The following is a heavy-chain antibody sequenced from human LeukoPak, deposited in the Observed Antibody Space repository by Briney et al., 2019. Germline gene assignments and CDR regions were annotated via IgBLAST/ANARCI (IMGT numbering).Heavy chain of an antibody. J-gene: IGHJ4*02. CDR1: GFTFSVYV. CDR2: ISGSGSST. D-gene: IGHD2-21*02. CDR3: ARTVVVTASPYYLDF. Sequence: PGGSLRLSCAASGFTFSVYVMSWVRQAPGKGLEWVSGISGSGSSTYFADSVKGRFTISRDNSKNTLYLQMDGLRAEDTAVYFCARTVVVTASPYYLDFWGQGTLVTVSS. V-gene: IGHV3-23*01.